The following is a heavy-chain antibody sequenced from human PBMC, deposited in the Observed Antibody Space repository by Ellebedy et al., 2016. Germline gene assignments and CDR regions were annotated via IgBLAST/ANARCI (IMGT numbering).Heavy chain of an antibody. Sequence: ETLSLTCTVSGGSISSSSYYWGWIRQPPGKGLEWVANIREDGSDKYYVDSVKGRFTISRDNAKNSLFLQMNSLRAEDTAVYFCARGGAWLLDYWGQGTLVTVSS. V-gene: IGHV3-7*03. CDR3: ARGGAWLLDY. D-gene: IGHD5-12*01. CDR2: IREDGSDK. CDR1: GGSISSSSYY. J-gene: IGHJ4*02.